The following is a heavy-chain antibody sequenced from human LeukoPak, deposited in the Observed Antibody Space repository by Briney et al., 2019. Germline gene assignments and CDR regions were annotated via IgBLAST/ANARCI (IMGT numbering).Heavy chain of an antibody. J-gene: IGHJ6*03. D-gene: IGHD2-2*01. CDR1: GYTFTSYD. CDR3: ARDGDIVVVPAAVNYYYYYVDV. CDR2: MNPNSGNT. Sequence: ASVKVSCKASGYTFTSYDINWVRQATGQGLEWMGWMNPNSGNTGYAQKFQGRVTITRNTSISTAYMELSSLRSEDTAVYYCARDGDIVVVPAAVNYYYYYVDVWGKGTTVTVSS. V-gene: IGHV1-8*03.